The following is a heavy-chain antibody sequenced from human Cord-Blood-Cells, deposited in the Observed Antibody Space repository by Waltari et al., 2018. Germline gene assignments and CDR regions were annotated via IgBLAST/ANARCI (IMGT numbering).Heavy chain of an antibody. V-gene: IGHV3-7*01. CDR1: GFTFRSYW. D-gene: IGHD1-26*01. J-gene: IGHJ4*02. CDR3: ARVSGSYFDY. Sequence: EVQLVESGGGLVQPGGSLRLSCAASGFTFRSYWMSWVRQAPGKGLEWVANIKQDGSEKYYVDSVKGRFTISRDNAKNSLYLQMNSLRAEDTAVYYCARVSGSYFDYWGQGTLVTVSS. CDR2: IKQDGSEK.